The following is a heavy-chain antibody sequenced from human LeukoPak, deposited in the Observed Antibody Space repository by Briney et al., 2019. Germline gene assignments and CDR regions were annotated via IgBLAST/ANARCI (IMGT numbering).Heavy chain of an antibody. CDR1: GFTFSSYW. Sequence: GGSLRLSCAASGFTFSSYWMHWVRQAPGKGLVWVSRIYSDGSSTNYADSVKGRFTISRDNAKNTLYLQMNSLRAEDTAVYYCARDVLGTDYYYYMDVWGKGTTVTVSS. J-gene: IGHJ6*03. CDR2: IYSDGSST. V-gene: IGHV3-74*01. D-gene: IGHD7-27*01. CDR3: ARDVLGTDYYYYMDV.